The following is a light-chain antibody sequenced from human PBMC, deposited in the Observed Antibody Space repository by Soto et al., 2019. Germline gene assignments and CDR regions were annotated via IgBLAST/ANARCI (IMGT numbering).Light chain of an antibody. CDR1: QSVLYSSNNKNY. CDR3: QQYYSPSWT. V-gene: IGKV4-1*01. CDR2: WAS. J-gene: IGKJ1*01. Sequence: DIVMTQSPDSLAVSLGERATINCKSSQSVLYSSNNKNYLAWYQQKPGQPPKLLIYWASTRESGVPDQFSGSGSVTDFTLNISSLQAEDEAVYYSQQYYSPSWTFGQGTKVEIK.